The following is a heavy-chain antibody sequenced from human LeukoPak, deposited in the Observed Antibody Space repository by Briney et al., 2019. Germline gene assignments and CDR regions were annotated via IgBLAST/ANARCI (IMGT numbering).Heavy chain of an antibody. CDR3: ARLHCSGGSCYFGFDY. CDR1: GGTFSSYA. D-gene: IGHD2-15*01. CDR2: IIPIFGTA. J-gene: IGHJ4*02. Sequence: ASVKVSCKASGGTFSSYAISWVRQAPGQGLEWMGGIIPIFGTANYAQKFQGRVTITADESTSTAYMELSSLRSEDTAVYYCARLHCSGGSCYFGFDYWGQGTLVTVSS. V-gene: IGHV1-69*13.